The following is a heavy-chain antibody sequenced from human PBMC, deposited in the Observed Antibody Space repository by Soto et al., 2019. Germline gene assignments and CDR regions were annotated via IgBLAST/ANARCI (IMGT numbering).Heavy chain of an antibody. Sequence: EVQLLEAGGGLGQPGGSLRLYCAASGFTFRIYALSWVRQVPGKGLEWVSTISDSADSAYYADSVKGRFTISRDNPKNTPYLQMNSVLAEDTAVYYCARPYGGKIGEALDLWGQGTTVTVSS. CDR2: ISDSADSA. CDR3: ARPYGGKIGEALDL. V-gene: IGHV3-23*01. CDR1: GFTFRIYA. D-gene: IGHD3-10*01. J-gene: IGHJ3*01.